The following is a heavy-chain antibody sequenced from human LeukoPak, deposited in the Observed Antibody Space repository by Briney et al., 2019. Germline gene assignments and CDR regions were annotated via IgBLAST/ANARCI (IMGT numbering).Heavy chain of an antibody. D-gene: IGHD1-26*01. CDR3: TRESGSYHGNDY. CDR1: GYTFTGYY. J-gene: IGHJ4*02. V-gene: IGHV1-2*06. CDR2: INPNNGAT. Sequence: ASVKVSCKASGYTFTGYYMHWVRQAPGQGLEWMGRINPNNGATNYAQKLQGRATITGDTSISTAYMELSSLRSDDTAVYYCTRESGSYHGNDYWGQGTLVTVSS.